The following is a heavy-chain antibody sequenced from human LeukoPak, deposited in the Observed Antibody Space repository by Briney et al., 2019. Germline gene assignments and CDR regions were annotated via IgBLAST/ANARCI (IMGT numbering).Heavy chain of an antibody. D-gene: IGHD1-26*01. CDR3: ARGSGSYWGALDY. CDR1: GYTFTGYY. J-gene: IGHJ4*02. V-gene: IGHV1-2*02. Sequence: ASVKVSCKASGYTFTGYYMHWVRQAPGQGLEWMGWINPNSGGTNYAQKFQGRVTMTRDTSISTAYMELSRLRSDDTAVYYCARGSGSYWGALDYWGQGTLVTVSS. CDR2: INPNSGGT.